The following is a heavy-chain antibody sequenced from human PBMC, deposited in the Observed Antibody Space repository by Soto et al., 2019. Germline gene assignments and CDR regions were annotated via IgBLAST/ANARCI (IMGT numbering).Heavy chain of an antibody. D-gene: IGHD5-12*01. CDR1: GFTFSSYA. J-gene: IGHJ3*02. CDR3: ASGSSGGYDDAFDI. CDR2: ISYDGSNK. Sequence: GGSLRLSCAASGFTFSSYAMHWVRQAPGKGLEWVAVISYDGSNKYYADSVKGRFTISRDNSKNTLYLQMNSLRAEDMAVYYCASGSSGGYDDAFDIWGQGTMVTVSS. V-gene: IGHV3-30*04.